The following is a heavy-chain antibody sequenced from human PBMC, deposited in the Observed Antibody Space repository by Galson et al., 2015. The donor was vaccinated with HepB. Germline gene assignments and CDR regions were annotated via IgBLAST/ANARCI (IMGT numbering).Heavy chain of an antibody. J-gene: IGHJ4*02. V-gene: IGHV4-59*11. CDR1: GGSITGHG. Sequence: ETLSLTCTVFGGSITGHGWSWIRQPPGKGLEWIGYIYYTGITNYTPSLKGRVTMSVDTSRSYFALHLISVTAADTAVYYCAREHGESFDYWGQGAVVTVSS. CDR3: AREHGESFDY. CDR2: IYYTGIT. D-gene: IGHD4-17*01.